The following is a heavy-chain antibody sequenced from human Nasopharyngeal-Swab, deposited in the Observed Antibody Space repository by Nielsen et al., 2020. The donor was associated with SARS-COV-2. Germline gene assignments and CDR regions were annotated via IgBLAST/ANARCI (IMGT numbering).Heavy chain of an antibody. CDR3: GRHPPLHLYYYNMDV. Sequence: GESLKISCTASGYSFTRYSISWVRQPSGPRPESPVRIHPRDSYTNYSPSFQGHVTITADKSISTAYLQWTSLKASDTAMYYCGRHPPLHLYYYNMDVRGKGTTVTISS. CDR2: IHPRDSYT. D-gene: IGHD3-3*02. V-gene: IGHV5-10-1*01. CDR1: GYSFTRYS. J-gene: IGHJ6*03.